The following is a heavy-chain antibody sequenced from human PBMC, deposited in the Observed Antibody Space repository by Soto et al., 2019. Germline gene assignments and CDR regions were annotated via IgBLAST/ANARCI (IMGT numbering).Heavy chain of an antibody. D-gene: IGHD3-10*01. J-gene: IGHJ4*02. Sequence: EVQLVESGGGLVKPGGSLRLSCAASGFTFSSYSMNWVRQAPGKGLEWVSSISSSSSYIYYADSVKGRFTISRDNAKNSLYLQMNSLGAEDTAVYYCAGDTRHWFGELFYYWGQGTLVTVSA. V-gene: IGHV3-21*01. CDR3: AGDTRHWFGELFYY. CDR1: GFTFSSYS. CDR2: ISSSSSYI.